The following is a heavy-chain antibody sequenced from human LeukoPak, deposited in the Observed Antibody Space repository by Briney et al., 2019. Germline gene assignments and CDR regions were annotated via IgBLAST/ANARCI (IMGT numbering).Heavy chain of an antibody. CDR3: ARDIRPLYYYDSSGYSLGY. CDR2: INPNSGGT. D-gene: IGHD3-22*01. Sequence: ASVKVSCKASGYTFTGYYMHWVRQAPGQGLEWMGWINPNSGGTNYAQKFQGRVTMTRDTSISTAYMELSRLRSGDTAVYYCARDIRPLYYYDSSGYSLGYWGQGTLVTVSS. CDR1: GYTFTGYY. V-gene: IGHV1-2*02. J-gene: IGHJ4*02.